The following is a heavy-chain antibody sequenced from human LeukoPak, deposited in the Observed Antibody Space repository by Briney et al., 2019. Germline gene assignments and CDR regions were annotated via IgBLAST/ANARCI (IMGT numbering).Heavy chain of an antibody. Sequence: QPGGSLRLSCAASGFTFSSYGMHWVRQAPGKGLEWVAFIRYDGSNKYYADSVKGRFTISRDNSKNTLYLQMNSLRAEDTAVYYRAKDHPFLEQLRSPHGSVNWFDPWGQGTLVTVSS. V-gene: IGHV3-30*02. CDR1: GFTFSSYG. CDR2: IRYDGSNK. D-gene: IGHD3-3*01. J-gene: IGHJ5*02. CDR3: AKDHPFLEQLRSPHGSVNWFDP.